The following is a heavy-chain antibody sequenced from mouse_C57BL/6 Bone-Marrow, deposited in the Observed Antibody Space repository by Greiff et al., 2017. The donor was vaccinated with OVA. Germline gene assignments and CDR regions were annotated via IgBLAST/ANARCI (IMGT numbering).Heavy chain of an antibody. CDR3: ARYDYDSDY. CDR1: GYTFTDYY. V-gene: IGHV1-19*01. D-gene: IGHD2-4*01. Sequence: VQLQQSGPVLVKPGASVKMSCKASGYTFTDYYMNWVKQSHGKSLEWIGVINPYNGGTSYNQKFKGKATLTVDKSSSTAYMELNSLTSEDSAVYYCARYDYDSDYWGQGTTLTVSS. J-gene: IGHJ2*01. CDR2: INPYNGGT.